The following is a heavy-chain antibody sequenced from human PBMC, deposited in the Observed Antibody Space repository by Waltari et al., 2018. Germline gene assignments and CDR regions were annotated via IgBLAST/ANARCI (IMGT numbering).Heavy chain of an antibody. CDR1: GGSSFSAYY. Sequence: QVQLQQWGAGLLKPSETLSLSCAVHGGSSFSAYYRKWVRQVPGKGPEWIGEINDRGLTNYNPSLKSRVTMSVDTSRNQFSLTLTSVTAADTALYYCARSAAIVVRGRYFQYWGQGTLVTVSS. J-gene: IGHJ1*01. CDR3: ARSAAIVVRGRYFQY. CDR2: INDRGLT. D-gene: IGHD3-10*01. V-gene: IGHV4-34*02.